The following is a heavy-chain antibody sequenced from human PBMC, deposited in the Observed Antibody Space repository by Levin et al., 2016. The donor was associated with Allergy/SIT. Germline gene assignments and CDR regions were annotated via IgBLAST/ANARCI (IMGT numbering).Heavy chain of an antibody. J-gene: IGHJ4*02. CDR3: AKEGAEIGVPFFDY. Sequence: GGSLRLSCIASGFIFSSYGMSWVRQAPGKGLEWVSGIDGSGGNAYYADSVKGRCTISRDNSKNTLYLQMNSLRAEDTAVYYCAKEGAEIGVPFFDYWGQGSLVTVSS. V-gene: IGHV3-23*01. D-gene: IGHD2-8*01. CDR1: GFIFSSYG. CDR2: IDGSGGNA.